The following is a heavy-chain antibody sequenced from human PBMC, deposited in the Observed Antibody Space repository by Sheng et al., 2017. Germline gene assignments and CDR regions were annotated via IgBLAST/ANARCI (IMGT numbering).Heavy chain of an antibody. CDR3: ARDVSLPIEGAGDAFDI. D-gene: IGHD1-26*01. V-gene: IGHV1-18*01. CDR1: GYTFKNYG. Sequence: QVQLVQSGAEVKKPGASVKVSCRASGYTFKNYGISWVRQAPGQGFEWMGWISAYNGNTNSAQSLQDRVSLTTDTSTSTAYLDLRSLRSDDTAVYYCARDVSLPIEGAGDAFDIWGQGTLVTVSS. CDR2: ISAYNGNT. J-gene: IGHJ3*02.